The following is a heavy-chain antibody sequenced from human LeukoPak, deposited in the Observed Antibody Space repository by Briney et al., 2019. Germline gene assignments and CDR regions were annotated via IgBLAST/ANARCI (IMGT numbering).Heavy chain of an antibody. CDR3: AKVGGIAVATYYYMDV. Sequence: GGSLRLSCAASGFTFRSYDMHWVRQAPGTGLEWVAFIRFDGSNKYYADSVKGRFTISRGNSKNTLYLQMNSLRAEDTAVYYCAKVGGIAVATYYYMDVWGKGTTVTVSS. J-gene: IGHJ6*03. V-gene: IGHV3-30*02. CDR1: GFTFRSYD. D-gene: IGHD6-19*01. CDR2: IRFDGSNK.